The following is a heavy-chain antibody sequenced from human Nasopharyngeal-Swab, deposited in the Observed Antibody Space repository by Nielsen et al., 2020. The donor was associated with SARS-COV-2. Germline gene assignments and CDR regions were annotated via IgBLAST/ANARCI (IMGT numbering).Heavy chain of an antibody. D-gene: IGHD4-23*01. J-gene: IGHJ4*02. CDR2: IYPADSDT. CDR1: GYSFSGYW. Sequence: GESLKISCKTSGYSFSGYWIGWVRQMPGKGLEWMGIIYPADSDTKYSPSFQGQVTISADKSISTAYLQWSSLKASDTAMYYCARREGDYGGGEYWGQGTLVIVSS. CDR3: ARREGDYGGGEY. V-gene: IGHV5-51*01.